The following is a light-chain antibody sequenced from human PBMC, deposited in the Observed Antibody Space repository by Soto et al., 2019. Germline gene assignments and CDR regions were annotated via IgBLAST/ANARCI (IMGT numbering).Light chain of an antibody. V-gene: IGKV1-39*01. CDR2: AAS. CDR1: QSISSY. Sequence: DIQMTQSPSSLSASVGDRVTITCRASQSISSYLNWYQQNPEKAPKLLIYAASSLQSGVTSRFSGSESGTDFTLTISSLQPEDFANYYCQQSYSTLGLTFGGGTKVEIK. J-gene: IGKJ4*01. CDR3: QQSYSTLGLT.